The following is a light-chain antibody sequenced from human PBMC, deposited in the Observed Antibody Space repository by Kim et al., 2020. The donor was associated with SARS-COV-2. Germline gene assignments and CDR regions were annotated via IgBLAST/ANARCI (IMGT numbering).Light chain of an antibody. J-gene: IGLJ3*02. CDR2: GNT. V-gene: IGLV1-40*01. Sequence: GQRVTISCAGSSPNIGAGYDVHWYQQLPGTAPKLLIYGNTNRPSGVPDRFSGSTSGTSASLAINGLQAEDEADYYCQCYDSSLSEVFGGGTKLTVL. CDR1: SPNIGAGYD. CDR3: QCYDSSLSEV.